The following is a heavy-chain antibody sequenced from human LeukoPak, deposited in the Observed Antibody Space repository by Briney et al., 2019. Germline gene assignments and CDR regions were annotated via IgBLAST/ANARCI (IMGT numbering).Heavy chain of an antibody. J-gene: IGHJ5*02. Sequence: GGSLRLSCAASGFTVSSNYMSWVRQAPGKGPEWVSVIYSGGSTYYADSVKGRFTISRDNSKNTLYLQMNSLRAEDTAVYYCANQWDSGSFGWFDPWGQGTLVTVSS. V-gene: IGHV3-66*01. CDR1: GFTVSSNY. CDR2: IYSGGST. D-gene: IGHD1-26*01. CDR3: ANQWDSGSFGWFDP.